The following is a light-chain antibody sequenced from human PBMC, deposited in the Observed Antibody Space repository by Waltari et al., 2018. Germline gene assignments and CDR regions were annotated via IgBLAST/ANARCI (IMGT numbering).Light chain of an antibody. CDR2: GAS. J-gene: IGKJ2*03. V-gene: IGKV1-27*01. Sequence: DIQMTQSPPSLSASVGDRVTITCRASHAITTFLAWYQQKPGRVPELLIYGASTLQSGVPSRFSGGRSGTHFTLTISSLQPEDAGTYYCQSYNVAPYSVGRGTKLEI. CDR3: QSYNVAPYS. CDR1: HAITTF.